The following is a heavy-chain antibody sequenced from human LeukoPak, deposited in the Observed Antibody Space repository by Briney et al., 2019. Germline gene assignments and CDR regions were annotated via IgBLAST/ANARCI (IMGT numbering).Heavy chain of an antibody. Sequence: SETLSLTCAVSSGSISRSNWWSWVRQPPGKGLEWIGEVHRSGSANYNPSPESRVTMSVDQSKDELSLKLTSVTAADTAVYYCARHGDYYFDYWGQGTLVSVSS. CDR2: VHRSGSA. J-gene: IGHJ4*02. V-gene: IGHV4-4*02. D-gene: IGHD4-17*01. CDR1: SGSISRSNW. CDR3: ARHGDYYFDY.